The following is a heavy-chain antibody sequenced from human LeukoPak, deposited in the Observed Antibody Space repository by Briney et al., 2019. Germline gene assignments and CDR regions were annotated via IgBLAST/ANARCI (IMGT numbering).Heavy chain of an antibody. Sequence: SETLSLTCTVSGGSISSYYWSWIRQPARKGLEWIGRIYISGSGSTNYNPSLKSRVTMSVDTSKNQFSLKLSSVTAADTAVYYCASATLRCSGGSCYEMDVWGKGTTVTVSS. CDR2: IYISGSGST. D-gene: IGHD2-15*01. CDR3: ASATLRCSGGSCYEMDV. CDR1: GGSISSYY. J-gene: IGHJ6*04. V-gene: IGHV4-4*07.